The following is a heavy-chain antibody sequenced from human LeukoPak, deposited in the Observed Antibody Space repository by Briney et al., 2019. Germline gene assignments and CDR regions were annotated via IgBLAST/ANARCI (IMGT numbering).Heavy chain of an antibody. CDR2: IYTSGST. CDR3: ARRAAAWERAFDI. J-gene: IGHJ3*02. Sequence: SETLSLTCTVSGGSISSYYWRWIRQPPGKGLEWIGYIYTSGSTNYNPSLKSRVTISVDTSKNQCSLKLSSVTAADTAVYYCARRAAAWERAFDIWGQGTMVTVSS. D-gene: IGHD2-2*01. CDR1: GGSISSYY. V-gene: IGHV4-4*09.